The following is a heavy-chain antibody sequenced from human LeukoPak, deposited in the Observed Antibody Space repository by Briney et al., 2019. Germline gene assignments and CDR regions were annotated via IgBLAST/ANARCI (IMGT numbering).Heavy chain of an antibody. Sequence: GGSLRLSCAASGFTFSSYSMNWVRQAPGKGLEWVSSISSSSSYIYYADSVKGRFTISRDNAKNSLYLQKNSLRAGDTAVYYCARAHGDWFDPWGQGTLVTVSS. CDR3: ARAHGDWFDP. CDR1: GFTFSSYS. V-gene: IGHV3-21*01. CDR2: ISSSSSYI. J-gene: IGHJ5*02. D-gene: IGHD3-10*01.